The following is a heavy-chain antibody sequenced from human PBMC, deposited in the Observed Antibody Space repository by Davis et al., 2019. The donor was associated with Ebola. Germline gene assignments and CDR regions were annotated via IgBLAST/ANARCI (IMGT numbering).Heavy chain of an antibody. CDR1: GGSISSYY. J-gene: IGHJ4*02. CDR3: ARLNGDSSSNDY. Sequence: SETLSLTCTVSGGSISSYYWSWIRQPPGKGLEWIGYIYYSGSTYYNPSLKSRVTISVDTSKNQFSLKLSSVTAADTAVYYCARLNGDSSSNDYWGQGTLVTVSS. D-gene: IGHD6-13*01. V-gene: IGHV4-59*04. CDR2: IYYSGST.